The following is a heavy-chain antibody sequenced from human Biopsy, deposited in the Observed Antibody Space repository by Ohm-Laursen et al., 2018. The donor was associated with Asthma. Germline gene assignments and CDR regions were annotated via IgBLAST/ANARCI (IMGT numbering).Heavy chain of an antibody. J-gene: IGHJ6*02. V-gene: IGHV1-69*01. CDR1: GDSFSNYA. CDR3: ARGYSGSDRIVYYYSGLEV. Sequence: SSVKVSCKASGDSFSNYAISWVRQAPGQGLEWMGGLIPVLGTPDHAQMFEGRVTITADESTSTAYMELSSLSSEDTAVYYCARGYSGSDRIVYYYSGLEVWGPGSTVSV. D-gene: IGHD5-12*01. CDR2: LIPVLGTP.